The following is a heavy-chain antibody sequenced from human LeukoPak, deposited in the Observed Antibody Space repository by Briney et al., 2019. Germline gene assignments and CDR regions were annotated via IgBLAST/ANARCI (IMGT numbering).Heavy chain of an antibody. CDR1: GFTFSSYA. V-gene: IGHV3-23*01. CDR3: AKGDGSGSLRQGWFDP. Sequence: PGGSLRLSCAASGFTFSSYAMNWVRQAPGQGLEWVSGISDSGVITYYADSVRGRFTISRDNSKNTFYLQMNSLRGEDTAVYHCAKGDGSGSLRQGWFDPWGQGTLVTVSS. CDR2: ISDSGVIT. D-gene: IGHD3-10*01. J-gene: IGHJ5*02.